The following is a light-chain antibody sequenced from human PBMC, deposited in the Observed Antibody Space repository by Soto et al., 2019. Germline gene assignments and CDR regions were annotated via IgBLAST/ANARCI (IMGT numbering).Light chain of an antibody. J-gene: IGKJ4*01. V-gene: IGKV3-11*01. CDR2: DAS. CDR3: QQRNT. Sequence: EIVLTQSPATLSLSPGERATLSCRASQSVSSYLAWYQQKPGQAPRLLIYDASNRATGIPARFSGSGSGTDFTLTISSREPEDFAEYYCQQRNTFGGGTKVEIK. CDR1: QSVSSY.